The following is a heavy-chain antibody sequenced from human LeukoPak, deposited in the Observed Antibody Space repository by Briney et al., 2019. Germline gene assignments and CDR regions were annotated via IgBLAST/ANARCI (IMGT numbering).Heavy chain of an antibody. Sequence: SETLSLTCTVSGGSISSYYWSWIRQPPGKGLEWIGYIYYSGSTNYNPSLKSRVTISVDTSKNQFSLKLSSVTAADTAVYYCARDPECSSPAFDIWGQGTMVTVSS. CDR2: IYYSGST. V-gene: IGHV4-59*01. D-gene: IGHD6-6*01. CDR3: ARDPECSSPAFDI. J-gene: IGHJ3*02. CDR1: GGSISSYY.